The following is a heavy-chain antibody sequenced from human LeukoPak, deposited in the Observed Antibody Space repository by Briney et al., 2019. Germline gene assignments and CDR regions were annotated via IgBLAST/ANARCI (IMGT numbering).Heavy chain of an antibody. D-gene: IGHD2-8*01. Sequence: GSLRLSCEASGFTFSSYWMSWVRQAPGKGLEWVANIKQDGSEKYYVDSVKGRLTISRDNAKNSLYLQMNSLRADDTAVYFCARGVNGVFWVDYWGQGTLVTVSS. CDR3: ARGVNGVFWVDY. V-gene: IGHV3-7*05. CDR2: IKQDGSEK. J-gene: IGHJ4*02. CDR1: GFTFSSYW.